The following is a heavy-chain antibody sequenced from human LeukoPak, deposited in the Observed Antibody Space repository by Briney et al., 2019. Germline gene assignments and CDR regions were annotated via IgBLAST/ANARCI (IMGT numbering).Heavy chain of an antibody. CDR3: ARERYYDILTGYYLSYYYYYGMDV. CDR2: INPSGGST. D-gene: IGHD3-9*01. V-gene: IGHV1-46*01. Sequence: ASVKVSCKASGYTFTSYYMHWVRQAPGQGLEWMGIINPSGGSTSYAQKFQGRVTMTRDTSTSTVYMELSSLRSEDTAVYYCARERYYDILTGYYLSYYYYYGMDVWGQGTTVTVSS. J-gene: IGHJ6*02. CDR1: GYTFTSYY.